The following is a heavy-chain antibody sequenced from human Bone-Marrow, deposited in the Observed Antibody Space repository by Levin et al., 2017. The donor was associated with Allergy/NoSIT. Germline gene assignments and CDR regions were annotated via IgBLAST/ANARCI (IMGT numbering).Heavy chain of an antibody. J-gene: IGHJ3*02. Sequence: SETLSLTCTVSGGSISSSSYYWGWIRQPPGKGLEWIGSIYYSGSTYYNPSLKSRVPISVDTSKSQFSLKLSSVTAADTAVYYCARRLDDAFDIWGQGTMVTVSS. V-gene: IGHV4-39*01. CDR2: IYYSGST. D-gene: IGHD3-16*01. CDR3: ARRLDDAFDI. CDR1: GGSISSSSYY.